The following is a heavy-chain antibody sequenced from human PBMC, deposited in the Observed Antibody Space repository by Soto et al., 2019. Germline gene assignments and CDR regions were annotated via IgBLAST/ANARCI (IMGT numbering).Heavy chain of an antibody. Sequence: VASVKVSCKASGYTFTSYAMHWVRQAPGQRLEWMGWINAGNGNTKYSQKFQGRVTITRDTSASTAYMELSSLRSEDTAVYYCARDSHYDFWSGYYSGMDVWGQGTTVTVSS. CDR3: ARDSHYDFWSGYYSGMDV. CDR2: INAGNGNT. V-gene: IGHV1-3*01. CDR1: GYTFTSYA. D-gene: IGHD3-3*01. J-gene: IGHJ6*01.